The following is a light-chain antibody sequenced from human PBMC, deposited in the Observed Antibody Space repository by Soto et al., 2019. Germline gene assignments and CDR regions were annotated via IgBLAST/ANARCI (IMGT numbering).Light chain of an antibody. V-gene: IGKV3-15*01. CDR2: GAS. CDR3: QQYNNLPLT. J-gene: IGKJ4*01. Sequence: EIGMTQSPATLSVSPGERATLSCRASQSVSSNLACYQHQPGQAPRVLIYGASTRATGFPARFSGSGSETEFTLTISSLQSEDFAVYYCQQYNNLPLTCGGGTKVAIK. CDR1: QSVSSN.